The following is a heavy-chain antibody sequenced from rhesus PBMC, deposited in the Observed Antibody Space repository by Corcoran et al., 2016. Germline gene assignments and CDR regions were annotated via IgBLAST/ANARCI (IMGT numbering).Heavy chain of an antibody. CDR2: IAGNSATS. J-gene: IGHJ3*01. V-gene: IGHV4-73*01. CDR3: ARGGQPHDAFDF. Sequence: QVKLQQWGEGLVKPSETLSLPCAVYGGSMSGYYFWTLLRPAPGKGLEWIGNIAGNSATSQYNPYLKNRVTISGDTSKKQFSLRLNSVTAADTAVYYCARGGQPHDAFDFWGQGLRVTVSS. D-gene: IGHD1-1*01. CDR1: GGSMSGYYF.